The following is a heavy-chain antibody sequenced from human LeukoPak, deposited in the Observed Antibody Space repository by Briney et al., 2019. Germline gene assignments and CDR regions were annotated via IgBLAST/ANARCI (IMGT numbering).Heavy chain of an antibody. D-gene: IGHD5-18*01. J-gene: IGHJ4*02. CDR3: AREDVDTAMVDY. V-gene: IGHV1-18*04. Sequence: ASVRVSCKTSGYTFTGYYMHWVRQAPGQGLEWMGWISAYNGNTNYAQKLQGRVTMTTDTSTSTAYMELRSLRSDDTAVYYCAREDVDTAMVDYWGQGTLVTVSS. CDR2: ISAYNGNT. CDR1: GYTFTGYY.